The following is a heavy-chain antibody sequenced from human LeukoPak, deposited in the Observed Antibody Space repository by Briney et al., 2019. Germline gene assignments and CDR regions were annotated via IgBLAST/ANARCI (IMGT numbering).Heavy chain of an antibody. CDR3: ATHPSSGWTGDY. CDR2: ISAHNGNT. D-gene: IGHD6-19*01. Sequence: ASVKVSCKAPGYTFTSYGISWVRQAPGQGLEWMGWISAHNGNTNYAQKLQGRVTMTTDTSTSTAYMELRSLRSDDTAVYYCATHPSSGWTGDYWGQGTLVTVSS. J-gene: IGHJ4*02. CDR1: GYTFTSYG. V-gene: IGHV1-18*01.